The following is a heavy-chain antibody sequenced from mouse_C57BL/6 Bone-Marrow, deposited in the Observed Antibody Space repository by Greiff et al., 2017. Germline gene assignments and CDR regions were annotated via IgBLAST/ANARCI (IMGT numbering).Heavy chain of an antibody. CDR3: TFYDYGQVDY. CDR2: IDPENGDT. V-gene: IGHV14-4*01. Sequence: VQLQQSGAELVRPGASVKLSCTASGFNIKDDYMHWVKQRPEQGLEWIGWIDPENGDTEYASKFQGKATITADTSSNTAYLQLSSLTSEDTAVYYCTFYDYGQVDYWGQGTSVTVSS. CDR1: GFNIKDDY. D-gene: IGHD2-4*01. J-gene: IGHJ4*01.